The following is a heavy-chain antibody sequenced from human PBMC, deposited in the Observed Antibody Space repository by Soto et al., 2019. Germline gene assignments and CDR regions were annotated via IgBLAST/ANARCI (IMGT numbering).Heavy chain of an antibody. D-gene: IGHD3-16*01. V-gene: IGHV1-18*01. CDR3: ARIGDVPYYYYGMDV. CDR1: GYTFTRSG. CDR2: INGYNGNT. Sequence: QVQLVQSGAEVKKPGASVKVSCKASGYTFTRSGISWVRQAPGQGLEWMGWINGYNGNTNSAQKFQGRITMTTDTPTSTAYMELRSLRSDDTAVYYCARIGDVPYYYYGMDVWGQGTTVIVSS. J-gene: IGHJ6*02.